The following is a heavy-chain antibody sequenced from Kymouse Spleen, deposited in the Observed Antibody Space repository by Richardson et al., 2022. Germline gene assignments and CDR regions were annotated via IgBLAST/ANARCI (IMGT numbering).Heavy chain of an antibody. CDR2: INHSGST. V-gene: IGHV4-34*01. Sequence: QVQLQQWGAGLLKPSETLSLTCAVYGGSFSGYYWSWIRQPPGKGLEWIGEINHSGSTNYNPSLKSRVTISVDTSKNQFSLKLSSVTAADTAVYYCARRGYCSSTSCYYYGMDVWGQGTTVTVSS. J-gene: IGHJ6*02. CDR3: ARRGYCSSTSCYYYGMDV. D-gene: IGHD2-2*02. CDR1: GGSFSGYY.